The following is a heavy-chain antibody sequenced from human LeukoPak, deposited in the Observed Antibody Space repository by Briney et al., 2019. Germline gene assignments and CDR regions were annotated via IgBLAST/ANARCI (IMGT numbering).Heavy chain of an antibody. CDR3: AKAGHYDILTGYWGGYYYYYMDV. Sequence: GGSLRLSCAASGFTFSSYGMSWVRQAPGKGLEWVSAISGSGGSTYYADSVKGRFTISRDNSKNTLYLQMNSLRAEDTAVYYCAKAGHYDILTGYWGGYYYYYMDVWGKGTTVTISS. CDR2: ISGSGGST. CDR1: GFTFSSYG. V-gene: IGHV3-23*01. J-gene: IGHJ6*03. D-gene: IGHD3-9*01.